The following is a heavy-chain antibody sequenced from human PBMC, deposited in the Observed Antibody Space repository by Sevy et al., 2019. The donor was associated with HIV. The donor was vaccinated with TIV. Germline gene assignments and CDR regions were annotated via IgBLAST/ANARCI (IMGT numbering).Heavy chain of an antibody. CDR3: ARADMVVVVNLYYFDY. D-gene: IGHD3-22*01. J-gene: IGHJ4*02. V-gene: IGHV4-39*01. CDR1: GGSISSSSYY. Sequence: SQTLSLTCTVSGGSISSSSYYWGWIRQPPGKGLEWIGSIYYSGSTYYNPSLKSRVTISVDTSKNQFSLKLSSVTAADTAVYYSARADMVVVVNLYYFDYWGQGTLVTVSS. CDR2: IYYSGST.